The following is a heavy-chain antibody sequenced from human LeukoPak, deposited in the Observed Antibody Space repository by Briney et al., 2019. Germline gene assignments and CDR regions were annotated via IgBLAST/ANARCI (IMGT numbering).Heavy chain of an antibody. V-gene: IGHV4-34*01. D-gene: IGHD3-22*01. J-gene: IGHJ3*02. CDR3: AGYASSGRRDAFDI. CDR1: GGSFSGYY. CDR2: INHSGST. Sequence: ASETLSLTCAVYGGSFSGYYWSWIRQPPGKGLEWIGEINHSGSTNYNPSLKSRVTISVDTSKNQFSLKLSSVTAADTAVYYCAGYASSGRRDAFDIWGQGTMVTVSS.